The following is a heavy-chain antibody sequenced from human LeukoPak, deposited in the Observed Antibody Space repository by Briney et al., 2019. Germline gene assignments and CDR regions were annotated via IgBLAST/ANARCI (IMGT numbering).Heavy chain of an antibody. CDR2: ISWNSGSI. J-gene: IGHJ4*02. D-gene: IGHD3-10*01. CDR3: AKEGGVRGVIKPFDY. Sequence: PGRSLRLSCAASGFTFDDYAMHWVRQAPGKGLEWVSGISWNSGSIGYADSVKGRFTISRDNAKNSLYLQMNSLRAEDTALYYCAKEGGVRGVIKPFDYWGQGTLVTVSS. CDR1: GFTFDDYA. V-gene: IGHV3-9*01.